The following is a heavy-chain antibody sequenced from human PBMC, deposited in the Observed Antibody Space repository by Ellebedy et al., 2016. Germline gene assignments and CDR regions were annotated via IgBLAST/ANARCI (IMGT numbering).Heavy chain of an antibody. Sequence: GESLKISCAASGFTFSTYGMHWVRQAPGKGLEWVAVIWYDGTNEDYADSAKGRFTISRDESKNTVYLEMNSPRAEDTAVYYCARDPALYGALDHWGQGTLVTVSS. CDR2: IWYDGTNE. V-gene: IGHV3-33*01. D-gene: IGHD4-17*01. CDR3: ARDPALYGALDH. J-gene: IGHJ4*02. CDR1: GFTFSTYG.